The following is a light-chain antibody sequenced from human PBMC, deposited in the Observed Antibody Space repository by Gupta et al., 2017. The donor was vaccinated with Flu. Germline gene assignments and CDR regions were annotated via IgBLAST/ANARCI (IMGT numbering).Light chain of an antibody. V-gene: IGKV3-15*01. CDR2: ATS. J-gene: IGKJ3*01. CDR3: QQYNNWPPLAT. Sequence: EIVLTQSPATLSVSPGERVTLSCRASQSVRDNNLAWYQQKPGQAPRLLISATSTRATGIPDRFSGSGSGTEFTLTISSLQSEDFAVYYCQQYNNWPPLATFGPGTRVDVK. CDR1: QSVRDNN.